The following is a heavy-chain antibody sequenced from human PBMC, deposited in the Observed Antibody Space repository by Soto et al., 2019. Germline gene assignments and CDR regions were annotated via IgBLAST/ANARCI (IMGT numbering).Heavy chain of an antibody. D-gene: IGHD2-2*01. V-gene: IGHV4-59*01. CDR1: GGSISNYY. CDR3: AGGYCTTTSCYAYYYYMDV. Sequence: SETLSLTCTVSGGSISNYYWSWIRQPPGKGLEWIGYIYYTGSTNYSPSLKTRFTMSVDTSKNQFSLKLSSVTTADTAIYYCAGGYCTTTSCYAYYYYMDVWGKGTTVTVSS. CDR2: IYYTGST. J-gene: IGHJ6*03.